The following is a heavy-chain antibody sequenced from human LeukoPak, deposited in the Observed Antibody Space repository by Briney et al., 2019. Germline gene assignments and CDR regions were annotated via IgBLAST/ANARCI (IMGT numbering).Heavy chain of an antibody. CDR1: GYTFTGYY. D-gene: IGHD6-19*01. CDR2: INPNSGDT. V-gene: IGHV1-2*02. CDR3: ARVPGAYSSGWYKYFDY. Sequence: GASVKVSCKASGYTFTGYYMHWVRQAPGQGLEWLGWINPNSGDTNYAQKFQGRVTMTRDTSISTAYMELSRLRSDDTAVYYCARVPGAYSSGWYKYFDYWGQGTLVTVSS. J-gene: IGHJ4*02.